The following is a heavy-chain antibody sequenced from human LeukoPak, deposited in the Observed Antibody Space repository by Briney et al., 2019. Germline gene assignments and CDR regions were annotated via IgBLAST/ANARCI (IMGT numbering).Heavy chain of an antibody. J-gene: IGHJ4*02. D-gene: IGHD3-10*01. CDR1: GGTFSSYA. Sequence: SVKVSCKASGGTFSSYAISWVRQAPGQGLEWMGGIIPIFGTANYAQKFQGRVTITTDESTSTAYMELSSLRSEDTAVYYCARAVVGGSGGYSGIFDYWGQGTLVTVSS. CDR3: ARAVVGGSGGYSGIFDY. CDR2: IIPIFGTA. V-gene: IGHV1-69*05.